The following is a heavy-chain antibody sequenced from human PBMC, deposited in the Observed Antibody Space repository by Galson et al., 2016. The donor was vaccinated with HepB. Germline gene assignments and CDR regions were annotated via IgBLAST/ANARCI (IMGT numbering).Heavy chain of an antibody. D-gene: IGHD2-2*01. CDR1: GYTSTSYA. CDR2: INAGTGNT. CDR3: ARGGYCISTSCYHPIDY. Sequence: SVKVSCKASGYTSTSYAMHWVRQAPGQSLEWMAWINAGTGNTKYSQRLQGRVTITRDTSASTTYMELSSPGSEDTAVYYCARGGYCISTSCYHPIDYWGQGTLVTASS. J-gene: IGHJ4*02. V-gene: IGHV1-3*01.